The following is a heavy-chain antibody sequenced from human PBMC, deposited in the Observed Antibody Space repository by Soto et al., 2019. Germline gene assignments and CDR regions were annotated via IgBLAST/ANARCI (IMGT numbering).Heavy chain of an antibody. D-gene: IGHD3-3*01. V-gene: IGHV1-8*01. Sequence: ASVKVSCKASGYTFTSYDINWVRQATGQGLEWMGWMNPNSGNTGYAQKFQGRVTMTRNTSISTAYMELSSLRSEDTAVYYCARGRYYDFWCGYHDAFDIWGQGTMVTVSS. CDR1: GYTFTSYD. CDR2: MNPNSGNT. J-gene: IGHJ3*02. CDR3: ARGRYYDFWCGYHDAFDI.